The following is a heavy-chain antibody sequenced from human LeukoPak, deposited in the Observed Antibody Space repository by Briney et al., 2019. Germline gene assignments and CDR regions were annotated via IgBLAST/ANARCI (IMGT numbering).Heavy chain of an antibody. CDR3: AREGSGFRMFDY. CDR1: GFTFSSYA. CDR2: ISGSGGST. Sequence: GGSLRLSCEGSGFTFSSYAMSWVRQAPGKGLEWVSAISGSGGSTYYADSVKGRFTISRDNSKNTLYLQMNSLRAEDTAVYYCAREGSGFRMFDYWGQGTLVTVSS. D-gene: IGHD6-19*01. V-gene: IGHV3-23*01. J-gene: IGHJ4*02.